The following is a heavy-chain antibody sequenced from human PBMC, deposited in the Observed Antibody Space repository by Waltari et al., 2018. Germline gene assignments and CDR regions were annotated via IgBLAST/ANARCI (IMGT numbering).Heavy chain of an antibody. Sequence: QVTLKESGPVLVKPTETLTLTCTVSGFSLSNARMGVSWIRQPPGKALEWLAHIFSNDETSYSTSVKSRLTITKDTSKSQVVLTMTNMDPVDTATYYCARISLGGLVLMGLETYYFDYWGQGTLVTVSS. V-gene: IGHV2-26*01. CDR3: ARISLGGLVLMGLETYYFDY. CDR1: GFSLSNARMG. D-gene: IGHD6-19*01. J-gene: IGHJ4*02. CDR2: IFSNDET.